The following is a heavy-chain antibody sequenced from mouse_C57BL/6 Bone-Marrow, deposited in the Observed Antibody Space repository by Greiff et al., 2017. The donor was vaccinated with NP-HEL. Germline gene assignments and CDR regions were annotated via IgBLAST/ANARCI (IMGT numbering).Heavy chain of an antibody. Sequence: EVQGVESGGDLVKPGGSLKLSCAASGFTFSSYGMSWVRQTPDKRLEWVATISSGGSYTYYPDSVKGRFTISRDNAKNTLYLQMSSLKSEDTAMYYCARIYYDYDVGAMDYWGQGTSVTVSS. V-gene: IGHV5-6*01. CDR3: ARIYYDYDVGAMDY. CDR1: GFTFSSYG. CDR2: ISSGGSYT. J-gene: IGHJ4*01. D-gene: IGHD2-4*01.